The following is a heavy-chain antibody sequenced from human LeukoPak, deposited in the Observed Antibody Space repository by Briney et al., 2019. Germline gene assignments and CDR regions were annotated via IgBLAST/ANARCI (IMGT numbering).Heavy chain of an antibody. Sequence: GESLKISCKGSGYSFTSYWIGWVRQMPGKGLEWMGIIYPGDSDTRYSPSFRGQVTISADKSISTAYLQWSSLKASDTAMYYCARHVRTYDILTGLDYWGQGTLVTVSS. CDR3: ARHVRTYDILTGLDY. V-gene: IGHV5-51*01. D-gene: IGHD3-9*01. CDR2: IYPGDSDT. CDR1: GYSFTSYW. J-gene: IGHJ4*02.